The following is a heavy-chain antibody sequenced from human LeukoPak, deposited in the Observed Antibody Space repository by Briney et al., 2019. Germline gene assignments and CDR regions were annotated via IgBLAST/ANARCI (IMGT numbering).Heavy chain of an antibody. CDR1: GFTFSQYS. CDR3: ASYGMDV. Sequence: GGSLRLSCAAPGFTFSQYSMHWVRQAPGKGLEWVAVISYDGSEKSYGDSVKGRFTVSRDNSKNTLYLQMNSLRAEDTAVYYCASYGMDVWGQGTTVTVSS. CDR2: ISYDGSEK. V-gene: IGHV3-30-3*01. J-gene: IGHJ6*02.